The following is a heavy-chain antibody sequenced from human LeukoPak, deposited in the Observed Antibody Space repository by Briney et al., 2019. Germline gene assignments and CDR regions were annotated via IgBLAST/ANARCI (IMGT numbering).Heavy chain of an antibody. CDR3: ARGRNWGESGFDY. D-gene: IGHD7-27*01. CDR2: TYYRFKWYN. J-gene: IGHJ4*02. CDR1: GDSVSSNSAA. V-gene: IGHV6-1*01. Sequence: SQTLSLTCAISGDSVSSNSAAWNSIRQSPSRGLEWLGRTYYRFKWYNDYAVSVNSRITINPDTSKNQFSLQLNSVTPEDTAVYYCARGRNWGESGFDYWGQGTLVTVSS.